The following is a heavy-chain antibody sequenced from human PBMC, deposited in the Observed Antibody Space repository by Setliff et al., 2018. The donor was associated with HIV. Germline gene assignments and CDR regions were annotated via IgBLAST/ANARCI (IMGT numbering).Heavy chain of an antibody. CDR1: RFAFNDYW. Sequence: GGSLRLSCVASRFAFNDYWMSWVRQAPGKGLEWVANIDREGSETNYVDSVKGRFTISRDNARSSMYLQMNSLRAEDTAIYYCARKFRPGHGVDVWGQGTTVTVSS. J-gene: IGHJ6*02. D-gene: IGHD3-10*01. V-gene: IGHV3-7*01. CDR3: ARKFRPGHGVDV. CDR2: IDREGSET.